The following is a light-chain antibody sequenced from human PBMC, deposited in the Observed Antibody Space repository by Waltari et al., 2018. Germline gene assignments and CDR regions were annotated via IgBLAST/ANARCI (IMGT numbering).Light chain of an antibody. CDR2: DVN. J-gene: IGLJ2*01. Sequence: QSALTQPRSVSGSPGQSVTISCTGTSSDVGGYNYVSWYQQHPGKAPKLMIYDVNKRPSEVPDRFSGSKSGNTASLTISGLQAEDEADFYCCSYAGSYILVFGGGTKLTVL. V-gene: IGLV2-11*01. CDR1: SSDVGGYNY. CDR3: CSYAGSYILV.